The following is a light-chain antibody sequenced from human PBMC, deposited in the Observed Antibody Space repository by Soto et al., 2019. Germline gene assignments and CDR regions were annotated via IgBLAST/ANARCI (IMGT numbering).Light chain of an antibody. Sequence: EIVLTQSPGTLSLSPGERATLSCRASQSVSSSYLAWYQQKPGQAPRLLIYGASSRATGIPDRFSGSGSGTDFXLXIXRLEPEDFAVYYCQQYGSSSYTFGQGTKLEIK. V-gene: IGKV3-20*01. J-gene: IGKJ2*01. CDR1: QSVSSSY. CDR3: QQYGSSSYT. CDR2: GAS.